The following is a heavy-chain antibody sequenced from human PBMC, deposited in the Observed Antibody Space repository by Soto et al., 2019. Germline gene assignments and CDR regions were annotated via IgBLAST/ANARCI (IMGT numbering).Heavy chain of an antibody. D-gene: IGHD6-13*01. V-gene: IGHV1-18*04. J-gene: IGHJ6*02. Sequence: QVQLVQSGAEVKKPGASVKVSCKASGYTFTSYGISWVRQAPGQGLEWMGWISAYNGNTNYAQKLQGRVTMTTDTSTSTAYIELRSLRSDDTAVYYCASREIEGSSHYYYGMDVWGQGTTVTVSS. CDR1: GYTFTSYG. CDR2: ISAYNGNT. CDR3: ASREIEGSSHYYYGMDV.